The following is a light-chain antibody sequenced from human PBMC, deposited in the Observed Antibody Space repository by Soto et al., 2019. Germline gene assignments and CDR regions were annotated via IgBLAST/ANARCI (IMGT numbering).Light chain of an antibody. J-gene: IGKJ4*01. CDR2: GAS. Sequence: EIVLTQSPGTLSLSPGERATLSCRASLSVISTYLAWYQQKPGQAPRLLIYGASNRATGITDRFTGSGSGTDFTLTISRLEPEDFAVYYCQQYGSSPLTFGGGTKVEIK. CDR1: LSVISTY. V-gene: IGKV3-20*01. CDR3: QQYGSSPLT.